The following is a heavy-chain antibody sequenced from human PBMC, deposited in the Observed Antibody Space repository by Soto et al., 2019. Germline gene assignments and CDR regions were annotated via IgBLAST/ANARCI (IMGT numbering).Heavy chain of an antibody. D-gene: IGHD6-13*01. V-gene: IGHV3-33*01. CDR1: GFTFSSYG. CDR2: IWYDGSNK. J-gene: IGHJ1*01. CDR3: ARGYSSSPPRAEYFQH. Sequence: QVQLVESGGGVVQPGRSLRLSCAASGFTFSSYGMHWVRQAPGKGLEWVAVIWYDGSNKYYSDSVKGRFTISRDNSKNTLYLQLNGLRAEDTAVYYCARGYSSSPPRAEYFQHWAQDTLVTVSS.